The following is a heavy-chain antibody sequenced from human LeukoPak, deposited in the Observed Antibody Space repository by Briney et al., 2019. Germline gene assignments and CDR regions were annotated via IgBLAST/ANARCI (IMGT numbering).Heavy chain of an antibody. D-gene: IGHD1-7*01. CDR3: ARGDLNWNYGSTGDY. V-gene: IGHV1-18*03. CDR1: GYTFTSYG. CDR2: ISAYNGNT. J-gene: IGHJ4*02. Sequence: ASVKVSCKASGYTFTSYGISWVRQAPGQGLEWMGWISAYNGNTNYAQKLQGRVTMTTDTSTSTAYMELSSLRSEDMAVYYCARGDLNWNYGSTGDYWGQGTLVTVSS.